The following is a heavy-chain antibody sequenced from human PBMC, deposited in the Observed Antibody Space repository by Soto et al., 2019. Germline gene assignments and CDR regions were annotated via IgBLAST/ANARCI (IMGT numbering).Heavy chain of an antibody. CDR1: EYTFTGYY. CDR2: INPNGGGT. D-gene: IGHD6-19*01. Sequence: ASVKVSCKTSEYTFTGYYLHWVRQVPGQGLEWMGWINPNGGGTIYAQKFQGRLTMTRDTSITTAYMELSRLRSDDTAFYYCATSSDWSPLFGYWGHGSRVTVS. V-gene: IGHV1-2*02. J-gene: IGHJ4*01. CDR3: ATSSDWSPLFGY.